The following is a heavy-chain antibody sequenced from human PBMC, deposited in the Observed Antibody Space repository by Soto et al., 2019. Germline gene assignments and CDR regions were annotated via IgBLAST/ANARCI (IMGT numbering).Heavy chain of an antibody. V-gene: IGHV4-61*01. Sequence: TLSLTCTVSGGSASSGSYYWSWIRQPPGKGLEWIGYIYYSGSTNYNPSLKSRVTISVDTSKNQFSLKLSSVTAADTAVYYCAREWSYSSGWYDYWGQGTLVTVSS. D-gene: IGHD6-19*01. J-gene: IGHJ4*02. CDR1: GGSASSGSYY. CDR2: IYYSGST. CDR3: AREWSYSSGWYDY.